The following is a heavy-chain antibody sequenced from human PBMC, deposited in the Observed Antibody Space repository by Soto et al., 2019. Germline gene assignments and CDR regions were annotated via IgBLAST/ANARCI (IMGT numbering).Heavy chain of an antibody. CDR3: ASSVLVTSTMNYFDL. J-gene: IGHJ4*02. CDR2: IDPGNSYT. CDR1: GYTFTTYW. Sequence: PGASLKISCKGSGYTFTTYWITWVRQTPGKGLEWMGRIDPGNSYTSYNPSFQGHVTLSADMSIKTTYLQWSSLKASDTAIYFCASSVLVTSTMNYFDLWGQGTLVTVSS. V-gene: IGHV5-10-1*01. D-gene: IGHD2-8*02.